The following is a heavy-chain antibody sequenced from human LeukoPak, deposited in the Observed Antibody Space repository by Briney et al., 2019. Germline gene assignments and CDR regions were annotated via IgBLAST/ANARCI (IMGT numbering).Heavy chain of an antibody. V-gene: IGHV4-39*01. J-gene: IGHJ4*02. D-gene: IGHD3-22*01. CDR1: GGSFSSSSHY. CDR2: IYYSGST. CDR3: ARHNYDSSGFLKY. Sequence: SETLSLTCTVSGGSFSSSSHYWGWIRQPPGKGLEWIGSIYYSGSTYYNPSLKSRVTISVDTSKNQFSLKLSSVTAADTAVYYCARHNYDSSGFLKYWGQGTLVTVSS.